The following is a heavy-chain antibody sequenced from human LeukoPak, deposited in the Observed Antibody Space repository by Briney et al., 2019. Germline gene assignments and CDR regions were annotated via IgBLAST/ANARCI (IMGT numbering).Heavy chain of an antibody. CDR1: GGSISGGGYY. J-gene: IGHJ5*02. V-gene: IGHV4-61*08. CDR2: IYYSGST. D-gene: IGHD2-15*01. CDR3: ARDRGYCSGGSCYRWFDP. Sequence: PSQTLSLTCTVSGGSISGGGYYWSWIRQHPGKGLEWIGYIYYSGSTNYNPSLKSRVTISVDTSKNQFSLKLSSVTAADTAVYYCARDRGYCSGGSCYRWFDPWGQGTLVTVSS.